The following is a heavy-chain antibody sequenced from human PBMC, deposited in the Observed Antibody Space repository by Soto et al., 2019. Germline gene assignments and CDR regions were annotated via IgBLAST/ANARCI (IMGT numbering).Heavy chain of an antibody. J-gene: IGHJ4*02. D-gene: IGHD2-2*01. V-gene: IGHV3-23*01. Sequence: GGSLSLSCAASGFTFSSYAMSWVRQAPGKGLEWVSAISGSGGSTYYADSVKGRFTISRDNSKNTLYLQMNSLRAEDTAVYYCATSIVVVPAASDYWGQGTLVTVSS. CDR1: GFTFSSYA. CDR3: ATSIVVVPAASDY. CDR2: ISGSGGST.